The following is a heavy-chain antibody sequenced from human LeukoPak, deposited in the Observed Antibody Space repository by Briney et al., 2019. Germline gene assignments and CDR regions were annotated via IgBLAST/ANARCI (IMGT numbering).Heavy chain of an antibody. Sequence: GGSLRLSCAASGFTFSSYGMHWVRQAPGKGLEWVGRIKSKTDGGTTDYAAPVKGRFTISRDDSKNTLYLQMNSLKTEDTAVYYCTTGLYGDYFDAFDIWGQGTMVTVSS. CDR3: TTGLYGDYFDAFDI. V-gene: IGHV3-15*01. CDR2: IKSKTDGGTT. J-gene: IGHJ3*02. CDR1: GFTFSSYG. D-gene: IGHD4-17*01.